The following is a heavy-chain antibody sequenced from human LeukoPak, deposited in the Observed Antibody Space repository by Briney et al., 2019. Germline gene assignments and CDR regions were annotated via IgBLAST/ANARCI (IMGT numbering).Heavy chain of an antibody. CDR3: ARDPPMVRGVNNWFDP. J-gene: IGHJ5*02. CDR1: GFTVSSNY. CDR2: IYSGGST. D-gene: IGHD3-10*01. Sequence: GGSLRLSCAASGFTVSSNYMSWVRQAPGKGLEWVSVIYSGGSTYYADSVKGRFTISRDNSKNTLYLQMNSLRAEDTAVYYCARDPPMVRGVNNWFDPWGQGTLVTVSS. V-gene: IGHV3-53*01.